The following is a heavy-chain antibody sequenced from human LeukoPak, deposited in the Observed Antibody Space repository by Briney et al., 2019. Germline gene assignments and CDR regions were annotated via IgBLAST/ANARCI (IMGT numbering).Heavy chain of an antibody. CDR3: ERAVAGTWDY. D-gene: IGHD6-19*01. V-gene: IGHV3-15*01. CDR1: GFTFSNAW. CDR2: IKSKTDGGTT. Sequence: PGGSLRLSCAASGFTFSNAWMSWVRQAPGKGLEWVGRIKSKTDGGTTDYAAPVKGRFTIPRDDSKNTLYLQMNSLKTEDTAVYYCERAVAGTWDYWGQGTLVTVSS. J-gene: IGHJ4*02.